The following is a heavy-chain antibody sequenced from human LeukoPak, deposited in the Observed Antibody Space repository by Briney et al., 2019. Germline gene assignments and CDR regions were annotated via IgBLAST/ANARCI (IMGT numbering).Heavy chain of an antibody. Sequence: GGSLRLSCAVSGFTFTSYAIHWVRQAPGKGLEWVAVTSHDGSYKYYADSVKGRFTISRDNSKNTLYLQMNSLRAEDTAVYYCAKGHYYNILTGFSVRRGLDYWGQGTLVTVSS. D-gene: IGHD3-9*01. CDR1: GFTFTSYA. J-gene: IGHJ4*02. CDR2: TSHDGSYK. V-gene: IGHV3-30*04. CDR3: AKGHYYNILTGFSVRRGLDY.